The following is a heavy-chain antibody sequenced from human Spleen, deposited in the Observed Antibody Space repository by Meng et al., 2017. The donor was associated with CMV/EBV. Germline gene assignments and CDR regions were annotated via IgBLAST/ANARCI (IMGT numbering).Heavy chain of an antibody. V-gene: IGHV3-23*01. Sequence: GESLKISCAASGFTFSDYCMTWVRQAPGKGLEWVSGISGSGSDTYYADSVKGRFSISRDNSKSTLYLQMNNLRAEDTAIYYCAKDPGLQLWNDYWGQGTLVTVSS. CDR2: ISGSGSDT. J-gene: IGHJ4*02. CDR1: GFTFSDYC. CDR3: AKDPGLQLWNDY. D-gene: IGHD1-1*01.